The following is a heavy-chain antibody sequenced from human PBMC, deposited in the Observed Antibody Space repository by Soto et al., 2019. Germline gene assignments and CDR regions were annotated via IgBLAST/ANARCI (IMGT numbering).Heavy chain of an antibody. D-gene: IGHD1-7*01. CDR2: FDPEDGET. Sequence: SVTVSCRFSVYTLTELSMHWVRQAPGKGLEWMGGFDPEDGETIYAQKFQGRVTMTEDTSTDTAYMELSSLRSEDTAVYYCASNHLGTTPYGMDVWGQGTTVTVSS. CDR1: VYTLTELS. CDR3: ASNHLGTTPYGMDV. V-gene: IGHV1-24*01. J-gene: IGHJ6*02.